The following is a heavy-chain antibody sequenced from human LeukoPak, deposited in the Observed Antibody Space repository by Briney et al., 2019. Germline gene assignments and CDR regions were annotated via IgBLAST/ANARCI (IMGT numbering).Heavy chain of an antibody. D-gene: IGHD3-22*01. CDR3: ARDVPNYYDSSGSYFDY. Sequence: GGSLRLSCAASGFTFSTYAMSWVRQAPGKGLEWVANIKQDGSEKYYVDSVKGRFTISRDNAKNSLYLQMNSLRAEDTAVYYCARDVPNYYDSSGSYFDYWGQGTLVTVSS. V-gene: IGHV3-7*01. J-gene: IGHJ4*02. CDR1: GFTFSTYA. CDR2: IKQDGSEK.